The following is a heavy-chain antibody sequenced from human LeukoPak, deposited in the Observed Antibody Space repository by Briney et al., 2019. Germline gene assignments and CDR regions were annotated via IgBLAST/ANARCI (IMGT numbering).Heavy chain of an antibody. Sequence: SVKVSCKAFGFTFTSSAMQWVRQARGQRLEWIGWIVVGSGNTNYAQKFQERVTITRDMSTSTAYMELSSLRSEDTAVYYCAAEVAAAGTWDYWGQGTLVTVSS. CDR1: GFTFTSSA. CDR3: AAEVAAAGTWDY. CDR2: IVVGSGNT. D-gene: IGHD6-13*01. J-gene: IGHJ4*02. V-gene: IGHV1-58*02.